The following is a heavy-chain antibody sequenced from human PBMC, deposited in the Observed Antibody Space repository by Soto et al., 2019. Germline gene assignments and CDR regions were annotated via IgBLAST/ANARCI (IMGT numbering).Heavy chain of an antibody. CDR3: ARDRPLSYYDFWSGYYMNLVYYGMDV. Sequence: GGSLRLSCAASGFTFSSYSMNWVRQAPGKGLEWVSSISSSSGYIYYADSVKGRFTISRDNAKNSLYLQMNSLRAEDTAVYYRARDRPLSYYDFWSGYYMNLVYYGMDVRHQGTTGTVCS. CDR2: ISSSSGYI. CDR1: GFTFSSYS. J-gene: IGHJ6*02. V-gene: IGHV3-21*01. D-gene: IGHD3-3*01.